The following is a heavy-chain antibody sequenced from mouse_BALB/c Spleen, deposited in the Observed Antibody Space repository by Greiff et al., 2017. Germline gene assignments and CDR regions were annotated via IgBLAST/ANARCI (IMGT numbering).Heavy chain of an antibody. CDR3: TRRALEKGGN. CDR2: IYPGNSDT. Sequence: EVQLQQSGTVLARPGASVKMSCKASGYTFTSYWMHWVKQRPGQGLEWIGAIYPGNSDTSYNQKFKGKAKLSSVTSPSAAYIELSSLTNEDSAFYYCTRRALEKGGNWGQGTTLTVSS. CDR1: GYTFTSYW. V-gene: IGHV1-5*01. J-gene: IGHJ2*01.